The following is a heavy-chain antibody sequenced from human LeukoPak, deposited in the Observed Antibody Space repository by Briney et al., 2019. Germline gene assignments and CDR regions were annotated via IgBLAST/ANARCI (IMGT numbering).Heavy chain of an antibody. CDR1: GGSISSYY. J-gene: IGHJ4*02. Sequence: PSETLSLTCTVSGGSISSYYWSWIRQPPGKGLEGIGYIYYSGSTNYNPSLKSRVTISVDTSKNQFSLKLSSVTAADTAVYYCARGDSSSATSTYSFDYWGQGTLVTVSS. D-gene: IGHD6-6*01. V-gene: IGHV4-59*01. CDR3: ARGDSSSATSTYSFDY. CDR2: IYYSGST.